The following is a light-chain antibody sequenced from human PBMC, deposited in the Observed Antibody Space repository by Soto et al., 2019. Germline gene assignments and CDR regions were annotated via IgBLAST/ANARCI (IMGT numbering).Light chain of an antibody. J-gene: IGLJ2*01. CDR3: QTWDTGIRVV. CDR2: LNSDGSH. Sequence: QSVLTQSPSASASLGASGKLTCTLNSGHSSYAIAWHQQQPEKGPRYLMKLNSDGSHSKGDGIPDRFSGSSSGAERYLTISSLQSEDEADYYCQTWDTGIRVVFGGGTKLTVL. CDR1: SGHSSYA. V-gene: IGLV4-69*01.